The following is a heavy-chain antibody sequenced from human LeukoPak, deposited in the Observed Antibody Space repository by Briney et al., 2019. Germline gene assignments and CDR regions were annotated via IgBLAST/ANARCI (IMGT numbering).Heavy chain of an antibody. V-gene: IGHV1-2*02. CDR2: INPNSGGT. CDR1: GYTYTGYY. J-gene: IGHJ4*02. Sequence: ASVKFSFQASGYTYTGYYMHWVRQAPGQGLEWMGWINPNSGGTNYSQKFQGRVTMTRDTSISTAYMELSRLRSDDTGVYYCARDGYYGSGHRYYFDYWGQGTLVTVSS. D-gene: IGHD3-10*01. CDR3: ARDGYYGSGHRYYFDY.